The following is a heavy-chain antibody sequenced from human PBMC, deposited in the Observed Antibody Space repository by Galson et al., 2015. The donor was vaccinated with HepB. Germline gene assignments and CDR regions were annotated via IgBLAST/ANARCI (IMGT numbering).Heavy chain of an antibody. V-gene: IGHV2-5*02. Sequence: PALVKPTQTLTLTCTFSGFSLNTPEVAVGWIRQSPGKTLEWLALIYWDNDKRLTSSLRRRLTINKDTSKNQVVLTLTDMDPVDTATYYCVHRRIPTASDRPGLGYNWWAYFDYWGQGILVTVSS. CDR3: VHRRIPTASDRPGLGYNWWAYFDY. D-gene: IGHD5-24*01. CDR2: IYWDNDK. CDR1: GFSLNTPEVA. J-gene: IGHJ4*03.